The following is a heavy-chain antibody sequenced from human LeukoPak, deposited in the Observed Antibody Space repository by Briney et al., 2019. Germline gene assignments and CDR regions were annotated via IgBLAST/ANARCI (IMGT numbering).Heavy chain of an antibody. CDR2: VYYDGRT. Sequence: SETLSLTCTVSGGSISSSSYYWVWIRQPPGRGLEWIGSVYYDGRTYYNPSLKSRVTIALDTSKNQFSLKLNSVTAADTAVYYCARFGTSSSRFFDQWGQGTLVTVSS. J-gene: IGHJ4*02. D-gene: IGHD6-6*01. CDR1: GGSISSSSYY. CDR3: ARFGTSSSRFFDQ. V-gene: IGHV4-39*07.